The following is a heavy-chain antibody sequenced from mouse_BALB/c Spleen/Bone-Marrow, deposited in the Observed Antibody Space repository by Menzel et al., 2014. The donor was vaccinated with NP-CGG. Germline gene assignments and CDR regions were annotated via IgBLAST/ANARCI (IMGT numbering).Heavy chain of an antibody. CDR1: GYTFTSYV. CDR2: INPYNDGT. V-gene: IGHV1-14*01. Sequence: EVKLMESGPELVKPGASVKMSCKAPGYTFTSYVMHWVKQKPGQGLEWIGYINPYNDGTKYNEKFKGKATLTSDKSSSTAYMELSSLTSEDSAVYYCAKGGNYRYDFDYWGQGTTLTVSS. J-gene: IGHJ2*01. D-gene: IGHD2-14*01. CDR3: AKGGNYRYDFDY.